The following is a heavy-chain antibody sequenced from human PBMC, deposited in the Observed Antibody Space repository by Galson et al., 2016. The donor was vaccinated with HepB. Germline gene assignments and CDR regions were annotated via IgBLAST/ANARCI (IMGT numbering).Heavy chain of an antibody. CDR2: IYWDDDE. CDR3: AHSTYGSGSYLGVDWFDP. Sequence: PALVKPTQTLTLTCTFSGFSLSTDGVGVGWIRQPPGKALEWLAVIYWDDDERYSPSLKNRLTITKDTSKNQVVLTMTNMDPVDTATYYCAHSTYGSGSYLGVDWFDPWGQGILVTVSS. CDR1: GFSLSTDGVG. J-gene: IGHJ5*02. V-gene: IGHV2-5*02. D-gene: IGHD3-10*01.